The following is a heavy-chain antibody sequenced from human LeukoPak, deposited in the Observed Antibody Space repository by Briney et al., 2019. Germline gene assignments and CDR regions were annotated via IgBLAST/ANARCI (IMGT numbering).Heavy chain of an antibody. CDR3: ANYYGSGSFFDY. CDR1: GFTFSGYA. Sequence: PGGSLRLSCAASGFTFSGYAMSWVRQAPGKGLEWVSAISGSGGSTYYADSVKGRFTISRDNSKNALYLQMNSLRAEDTAVYYCANYYGSGSFFDYWGQGTLVTVSS. J-gene: IGHJ4*02. V-gene: IGHV3-23*01. CDR2: ISGSGGST. D-gene: IGHD3-10*01.